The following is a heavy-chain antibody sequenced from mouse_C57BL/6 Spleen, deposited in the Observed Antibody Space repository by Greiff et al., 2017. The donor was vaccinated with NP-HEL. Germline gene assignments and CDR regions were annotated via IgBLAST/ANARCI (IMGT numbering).Heavy chain of an antibody. V-gene: IGHV1-66*01. CDR3: AREWYYGSKDYFDY. D-gene: IGHD1-1*01. CDR2: IYPGSGNT. CDR1: GYSFTSYY. J-gene: IGHJ2*01. Sequence: QVQLQQSGPELVKPGASVKISCKASGYSFTSYYIHWVKQRPGQGLEWIGWIYPGSGNTKYNEKFKGKATLTADTSSSTAYMQLSSLTSEDSAVYYCAREWYYGSKDYFDYWGQGTTLTVSS.